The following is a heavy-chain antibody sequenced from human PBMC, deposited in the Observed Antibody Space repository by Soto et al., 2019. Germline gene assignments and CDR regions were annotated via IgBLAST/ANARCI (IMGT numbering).Heavy chain of an antibody. CDR2: ISGGGSQI. Sequence: PGGSLRLSCAVSGLTFSKYAMTWVRQAPGKGLDWVSTISGGGSQIYYTDSVRGRFTISRDDSKNTLYLQMNSLKTEDTAVYYCTTGLPATAIDRVGFDPWGQGTLVTVSS. CDR3: TTGLPATAIDRVGFDP. CDR1: GLTFSKYA. D-gene: IGHD2-2*02. J-gene: IGHJ5*02. V-gene: IGHV3-23*01.